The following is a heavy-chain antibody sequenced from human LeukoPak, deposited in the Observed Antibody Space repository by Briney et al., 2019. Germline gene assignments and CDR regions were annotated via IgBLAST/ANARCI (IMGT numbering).Heavy chain of an antibody. V-gene: IGHV4-34*01. D-gene: IGHD1-26*01. CDR3: ARLVGARTAFEI. Sequence: SETLSLTCAVYGGSFSGYYWSWIRQPPGKGLEWIGEINHSGSTNYNPSLKSRVTISVDTSKNQFSLKLSSVTAADTAVYYCARLVGARTAFEIWGQGTMVTVSS. CDR1: GGSFSGYY. CDR2: INHSGST. J-gene: IGHJ3*02.